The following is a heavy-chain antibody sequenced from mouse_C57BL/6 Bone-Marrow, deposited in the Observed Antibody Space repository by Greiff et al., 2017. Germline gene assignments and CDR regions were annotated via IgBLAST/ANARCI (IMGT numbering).Heavy chain of an antibody. Sequence: VHVKQSGTVLARPGASVKMSCKTSGYTFTSYWMHWVKQRPGQGLEWIGAIYPGNSDTSYNQKFKGKAKLTAVTSASTAYMELSSLTNEDSAVYYCTRFITTVVATSYWYFDVWGTGTTVTVSS. CDR3: TRFITTVVATSYWYFDV. V-gene: IGHV1-5*01. CDR1: GYTFTSYW. D-gene: IGHD1-1*01. J-gene: IGHJ1*03. CDR2: IYPGNSDT.